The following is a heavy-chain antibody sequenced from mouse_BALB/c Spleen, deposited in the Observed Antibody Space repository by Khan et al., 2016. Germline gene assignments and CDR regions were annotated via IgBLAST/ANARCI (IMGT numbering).Heavy chain of an antibody. V-gene: IGHV2-5-1*01. CDR2: IWSGGST. Sequence: QVQLQQSGPSLVQPSQSLSITCTVSVFSLTSYGVHWFRQSPGKGLEWLGVIWSGGSTDYNAAFMSRLSITKDNSKSQVFFKMNSLQADDSAIYYCATKTSYGNHWGCAYWGQGTLVTVSA. CDR1: VFSLTSYG. J-gene: IGHJ3*01. D-gene: IGHD2-1*01. CDR3: ATKTSYGNHWGCAY.